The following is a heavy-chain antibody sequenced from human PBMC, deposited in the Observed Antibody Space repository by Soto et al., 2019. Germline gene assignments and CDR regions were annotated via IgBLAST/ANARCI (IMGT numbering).Heavy chain of an antibody. CDR2: VNQSGTT. Sequence: AETLSLSCGVFDDSSRSRSWWTWRRRPPGRGLEWTAEVNQSGTTNYNPSLKSRVSISIDNSKNPFSLKMNSVTAADTAVYYCARHSLGRLVWSQRTPVTVSS. V-gene: IGHV4-4*02. J-gene: IGHJ4*01. D-gene: IGHD6-25*01. CDR3: ARHSLGRLV. CDR1: DDSSRSRSW.